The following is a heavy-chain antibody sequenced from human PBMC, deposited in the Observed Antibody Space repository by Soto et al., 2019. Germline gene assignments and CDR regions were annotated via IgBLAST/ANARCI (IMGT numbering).Heavy chain of an antibody. CDR1: GFSFSSYA. V-gene: IGHV3-23*01. CDR3: AKGRNGVDV. J-gene: IGHJ6*02. CDR2: VSESGGST. Sequence: EMQLLESGGGLVQPGGSLRLSCAASGFSFSSYAMTWVRQAPGKGLEWVSTVSESGGSTYYADSVKGRFTISRDNSKNTRYLQMNSLRTEDTAGYYCAKGRNGVDVWGQGTTVTVSS.